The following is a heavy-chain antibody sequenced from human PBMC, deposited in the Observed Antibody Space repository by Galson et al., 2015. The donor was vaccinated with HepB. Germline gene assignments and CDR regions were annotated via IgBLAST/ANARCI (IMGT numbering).Heavy chain of an antibody. CDR2: INPNSGGT. V-gene: IGHV1-2*06. J-gene: IGHJ3*02. CDR3: ARDIVGDTNAFDI. Sequence: SVKVSCKASGYTFTSYYMHWVRQAPGQGLEWMGRINPNSGGTNYAQKFQGRVTMTRDTSISTAYMELSRLRSDDTAVYYCARDIVGDTNAFDIWGQGTMVTVSS. D-gene: IGHD1-26*01. CDR1: GYTFTSYY.